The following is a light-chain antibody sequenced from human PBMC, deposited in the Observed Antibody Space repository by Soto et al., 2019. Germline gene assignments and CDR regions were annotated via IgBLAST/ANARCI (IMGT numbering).Light chain of an antibody. V-gene: IGKV3-20*01. Sequence: EIVLTQSPATLSLSPGERATLSCRASQSVSNFLAWYQQKLGQAPRLLIYGASSRATGIPDRFSGSGSGTDFTLTINRPEPEDFAVYYCQHYDTLSFGQGTRLEIK. CDR1: QSVSNF. CDR2: GAS. CDR3: QHYDTLS. J-gene: IGKJ5*01.